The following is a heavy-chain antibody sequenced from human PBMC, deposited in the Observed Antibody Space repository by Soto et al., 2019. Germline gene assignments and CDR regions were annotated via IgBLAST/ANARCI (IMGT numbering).Heavy chain of an antibody. D-gene: IGHD1-20*01. CDR2: IYYSGST. J-gene: IGHJ4*02. CDR3: AGDPGYNGIHFDY. V-gene: IGHV4-59*01. Sequence: SETLSLTCTVSGGSISSYYWSWIRQPPGKGLEWIGYIYYSGSTNYNPSLKSRVTISADTSKNQFSLKLSSVTAADTAVYYCAGDPGYNGIHFDYWGQGTLVTVSS. CDR1: GGSISSYY.